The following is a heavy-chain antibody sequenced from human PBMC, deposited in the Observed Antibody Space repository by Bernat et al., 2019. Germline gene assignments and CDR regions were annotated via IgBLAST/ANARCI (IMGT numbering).Heavy chain of an antibody. CDR1: GFTFSNAW. D-gene: IGHD3-10*01. V-gene: IGHV3-15*07. Sequence: EVQLVESGGDLVKPGGSLRLSCAASGFTFSNAWMNWFRQAPGKGLEWVGRIKSKTDGGTTEYAAPVKGRFTISRDELTNTLYLQMNSLKTEDTAVYYCTTAPRGYVDYWGQGTLVTVSS. CDR2: IKSKTDGGTT. J-gene: IGHJ4*02. CDR3: TTAPRGYVDY.